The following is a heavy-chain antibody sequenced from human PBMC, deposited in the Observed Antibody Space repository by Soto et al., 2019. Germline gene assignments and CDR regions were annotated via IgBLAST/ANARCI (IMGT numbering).Heavy chain of an antibody. CDR1: GDSISSGGFS. Sequence: SETLSLTCAVSGDSISSGGFSWSWIRQPPGKGLEWIGYIYHSGTSFYNPSLKSRVTISVDGSNNQLSLKLRSVTAADTAVYYCARHDGFSSGWIFDYWGHGTLVTVSS. CDR3: ARHDGFSSGWIFDY. D-gene: IGHD6-19*01. J-gene: IGHJ4*01. CDR2: IYHSGTS. V-gene: IGHV4-30-2*01.